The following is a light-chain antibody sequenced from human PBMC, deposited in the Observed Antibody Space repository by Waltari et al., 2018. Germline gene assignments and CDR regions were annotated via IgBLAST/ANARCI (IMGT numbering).Light chain of an antibody. CDR2: EGV. CDR3: CSYAGGSTFV. J-gene: IGLJ1*01. V-gene: IGLV2-23*03. Sequence: QSALTQPAAVSGSPGQSQTHPCTGTSRVVGGYTLVSWYQQHPNKAPKLIIYEGVKRPLGVSNRFSGSKSGNTASLTVSGLQAEDEADYYCCSYAGGSTFVFGTGTEVTVL. CDR1: SRVVGGYTL.